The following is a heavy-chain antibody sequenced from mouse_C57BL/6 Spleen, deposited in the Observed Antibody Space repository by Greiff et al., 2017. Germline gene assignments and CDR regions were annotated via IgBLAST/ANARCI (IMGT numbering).Heavy chain of an antibody. D-gene: IGHD1-3*01. CDR2: ISGGGGNT. J-gene: IGHJ2*01. V-gene: IGHV5-9*01. CDR3: ARHDNSDYFDY. Sequence: EVKLMESGGGLVKPGGSLKLSCAASGFTFSSYTMSWVRQTPEKRLEWVATISGGGGNTYYPDSVKGRFTISRDNAKNTLYLQMSSLRSEDTALYYCARHDNSDYFDYWGQGTTLTVSS. CDR1: GFTFSSYT.